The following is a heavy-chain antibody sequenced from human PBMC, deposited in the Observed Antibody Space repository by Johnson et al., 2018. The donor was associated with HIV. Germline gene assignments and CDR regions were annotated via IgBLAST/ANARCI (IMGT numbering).Heavy chain of an antibody. V-gene: IGHV3-66*01. CDR3: TAHFRVDAFDI. Sequence: VQLVESGGGLVQPGGSLRLSCAASGFTFSSNYMSWVRQAPGKGLEWFSVIYSGGSTYYADSVKGRFTVSRDASKNTAYRQMNSRQAEDTAVYYCTAHFRVDAFDIWGQGTMVTVSS. CDR1: GFTFSSNY. J-gene: IGHJ3*02. CDR2: IYSGGST. D-gene: IGHD3-3*02.